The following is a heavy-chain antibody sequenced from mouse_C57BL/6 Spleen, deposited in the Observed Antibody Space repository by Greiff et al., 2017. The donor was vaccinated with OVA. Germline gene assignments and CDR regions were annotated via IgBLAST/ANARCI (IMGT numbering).Heavy chain of an antibody. V-gene: IGHV1-69*01. CDR1: GHTFTSSW. Sequence: VQLQQPGAELVMPGASVKPSCKASGHTFTSSWMHWVKQRPGQGLEWIGEIDPSDSYTNYNQKFKGKSTLTVDKSSSTAYMQLSSLTSEDSAVYYCARYYYGSSYGYFYHWAQGTTRPISS. CDR3: ARYYYGSSYGYFYH. CDR2: IDPSDSYT. J-gene: IGHJ2*01. D-gene: IGHD1-1*01.